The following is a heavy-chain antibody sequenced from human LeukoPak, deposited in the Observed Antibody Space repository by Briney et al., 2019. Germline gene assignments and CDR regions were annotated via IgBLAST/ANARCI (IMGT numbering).Heavy chain of an antibody. Sequence: GESLKISCKGSGYSFTGYWIGWVRQMPGKGLEWMGRIDPSDSYTNYSPSFQGHVTISADKSISTAYLQWSSLKASDTAMYYCARHADYYDSSGYRNWFDPWGQGTLVTVSS. D-gene: IGHD3-22*01. J-gene: IGHJ5*02. CDR2: IDPSDSYT. V-gene: IGHV5-10-1*01. CDR1: GYSFTGYW. CDR3: ARHADYYDSSGYRNWFDP.